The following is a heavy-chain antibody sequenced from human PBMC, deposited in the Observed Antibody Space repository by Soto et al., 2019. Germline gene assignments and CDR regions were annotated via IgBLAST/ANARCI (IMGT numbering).Heavy chain of an antibody. CDR2: IHHSGRT. Sequence: QVQLQESGPGLVKPSGTLSLTCAVSGDSISSDKWWSWVRQPPGKGLEWIGEIHHSGRTNYNPSLKRRVTILVEKSKNQVSLELSSMTAADTAVYYCGRGGDWQFDYWGQGTLVTVSS. V-gene: IGHV4-4*02. CDR3: GRGGDWQFDY. D-gene: IGHD2-21*02. J-gene: IGHJ4*02. CDR1: GDSISSDKW.